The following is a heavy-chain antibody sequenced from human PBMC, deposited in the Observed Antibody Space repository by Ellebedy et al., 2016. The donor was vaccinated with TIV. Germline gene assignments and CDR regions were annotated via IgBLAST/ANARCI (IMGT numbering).Heavy chain of an antibody. CDR3: ARDEVAGTHFFDY. Sequence: PGGSLRLSCAASGFTFGNYAMHWLRQAPGKGPEWVTLISFDGSSQYYTDSVKDRFTVSRDNSKTTLYLQMHSLRPEDTAVYYCARDEVAGTHFFDYWGQGALVSVSS. CDR1: GFTFGNYA. J-gene: IGHJ4*02. D-gene: IGHD6-19*01. CDR2: ISFDGSSQ. V-gene: IGHV3-30*10.